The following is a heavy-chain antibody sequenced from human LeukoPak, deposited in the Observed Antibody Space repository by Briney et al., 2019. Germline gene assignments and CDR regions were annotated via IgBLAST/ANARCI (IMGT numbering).Heavy chain of an antibody. Sequence: GGSLRLSCAASGFTLSSYGMSWVRQAPGKGLEWVSAISGSGGSTYYADSVKGRFTISRGNSKNTLYLQMNSLRAEDTAVYYCAKLRDWMWFDPWGQGTLVTVSS. J-gene: IGHJ5*02. V-gene: IGHV3-23*01. CDR3: AKLRDWMWFDP. CDR2: ISGSGGST. CDR1: GFTLSSYG. D-gene: IGHD1-1*01.